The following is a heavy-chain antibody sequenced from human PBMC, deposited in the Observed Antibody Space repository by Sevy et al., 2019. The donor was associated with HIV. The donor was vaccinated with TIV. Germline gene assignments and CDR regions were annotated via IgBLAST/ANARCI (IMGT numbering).Heavy chain of an antibody. V-gene: IGHV4-39*01. D-gene: IGHD3-3*01. CDR2: IYYSGST. CDR1: GGSISSSSYY. CDR3: ARSGYPRPFDY. Sequence: SETLSLTCTVSGGSISSSSYYWGLIRQPPGKGLEWIGSIYYSGSTYYNPSLKSRVTISVDTSKNQFSLKLSSVTAADTAVYYCARSGYPRPFDYWGQGTLVTVSS. J-gene: IGHJ4*02.